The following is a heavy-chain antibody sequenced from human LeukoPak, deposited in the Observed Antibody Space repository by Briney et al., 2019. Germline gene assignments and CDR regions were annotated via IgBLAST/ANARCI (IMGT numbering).Heavy chain of an antibody. CDR3: AREAAQYSSSSDFDY. J-gene: IGHJ4*02. CDR1: GFTFSSYG. D-gene: IGHD6-6*01. V-gene: IGHV3-30*02. Sequence: GGSLRLSCAASGFTFSSYGMHWVRQAPGKGLEWVAFIRYDGSNKYYADSVKGRFTISRDNAKNSLYLQMNSLRAEDTAVYYCAREAAQYSSSSDFDYWGQGTLVTVSS. CDR2: IRYDGSNK.